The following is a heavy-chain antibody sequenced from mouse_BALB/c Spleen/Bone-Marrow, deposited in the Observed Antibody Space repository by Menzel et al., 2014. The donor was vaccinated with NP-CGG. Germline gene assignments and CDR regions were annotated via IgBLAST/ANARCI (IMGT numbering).Heavy chain of an antibody. CDR1: GFNIKDTY. J-gene: IGHJ2*01. V-gene: IGHV14-3*02. D-gene: IGHD4-1*01. CDR3: ASLTGTFDY. Sequence: EVQLQQSGTDLVKPGASVKLSCTASGFNIKDTYMHWVKQRSEQGLDWIGRIDPASGNIQYDPKFQGRAAITADTSSNTAYLQLSSLTSEDTAVYYCASLTGTFDYWGQGTPLTVSS. CDR2: IDPASGNI.